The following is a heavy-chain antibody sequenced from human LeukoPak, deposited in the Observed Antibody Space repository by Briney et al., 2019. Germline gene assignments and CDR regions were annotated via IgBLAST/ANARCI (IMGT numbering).Heavy chain of an antibody. J-gene: IGHJ3*02. CDR2: ISNDGSSK. V-gene: IGHV3-30*03. CDR1: GFIFSSYG. CDR3: ARGWHSSGHCDTFDI. Sequence: GGSLRLSCAASGFIFSSYGMHWVRQAPGKGLEWVAFISNDGSSKFYADSVKGRFTISRDNSYNTLYLQLNSLRDEDTAVYYCARGWHSSGHCDTFDIWGQGTMVTVSP. D-gene: IGHD3-22*01.